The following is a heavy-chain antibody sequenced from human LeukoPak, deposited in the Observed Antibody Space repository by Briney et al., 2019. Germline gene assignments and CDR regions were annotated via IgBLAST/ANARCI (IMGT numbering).Heavy chain of an antibody. CDR2: ISYDGCNK. J-gene: IGHJ5*02. CDR1: GFTFSNYA. CDR3: TSGPYCTNGVCYGSNWFDP. V-gene: IGHV3-30-3*01. Sequence: PGGSLRLSCAASGFTFSNYAMHWVRQAPGKGLEWVAVISYDGCNKYYADSVKGRFTISRDNSKNTLYLQMNSLRAEDTAVYYCTSGPYCTNGVCYGSNWFDPWGQGTLVTVSS. D-gene: IGHD2-8*01.